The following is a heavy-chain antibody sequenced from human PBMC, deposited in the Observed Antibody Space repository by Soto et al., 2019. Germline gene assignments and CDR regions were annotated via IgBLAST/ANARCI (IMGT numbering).Heavy chain of an antibody. D-gene: IGHD2-8*01. CDR2: IIHSGST. V-gene: IGHV4-59*01. Sequence: SETLSLTCTVSGDSISTYYWSWIRQSPGKGLEWIGYIIHSGSTNHNPSLKSRVTISVDMSKNQFSLKLNSVTAADTAVYYCARAGGYRDTNGSSSGDAFDFWGQGTKVTVSS. CDR1: GDSISTYY. CDR3: ARAGGYRDTNGSSSGDAFDF. J-gene: IGHJ3*01.